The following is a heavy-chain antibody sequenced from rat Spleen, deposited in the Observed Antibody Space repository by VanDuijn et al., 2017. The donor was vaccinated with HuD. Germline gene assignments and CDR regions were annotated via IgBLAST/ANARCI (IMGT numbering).Heavy chain of an antibody. CDR3: ARSPYSAIFTY. J-gene: IGHJ3*01. Sequence: EVQLQESGPGLVKPSQSLSLTCSVIGYSITSSLRWNWIRKFPGNKLEWMGYINSAGSTNYIPSLKSRISITRDTSKNQFFLQVNSVTTEDTATYYCARSPYSAIFTYWGQGTLVTVSS. D-gene: IGHD1-1*01. CDR1: GYSITSSLR. CDR2: INSAGST. V-gene: IGHV3-3*01.